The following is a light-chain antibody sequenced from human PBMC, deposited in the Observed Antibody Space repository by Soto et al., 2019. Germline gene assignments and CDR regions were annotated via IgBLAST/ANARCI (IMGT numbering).Light chain of an antibody. CDR3: QQFSSYPRT. CDR2: EAS. J-gene: IGKJ4*01. V-gene: IGKV3-20*01. Sequence: VLTQSPGTLSLSAWERATLTCRTSQTVRNTYVAWYQQKPGQAPRLLIYEASSRATGIPDRFSGGGSGTDVTLTISRLEPEDVAVYYCQQFSSYPRTFGGGTKVDIK. CDR1: QTVRNTY.